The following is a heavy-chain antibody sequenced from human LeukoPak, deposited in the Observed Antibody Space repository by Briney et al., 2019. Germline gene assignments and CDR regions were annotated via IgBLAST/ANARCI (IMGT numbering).Heavy chain of an antibody. D-gene: IGHD3-22*01. CDR3: ASSDSSVYYAFDY. CDR2: IYHSGST. CDR1: GGSISSSNW. J-gene: IGHJ4*02. Sequence: SETLSLTCAVSGGSISSSNWWSWVRQPPGKGLEWIGEIYHSGSTNYNPSLKSRVTISVDKSKNQFSLKLSSVTAADTAVYYCASSDSSVYYAFDYWGQGTLVTVSS. V-gene: IGHV4-4*02.